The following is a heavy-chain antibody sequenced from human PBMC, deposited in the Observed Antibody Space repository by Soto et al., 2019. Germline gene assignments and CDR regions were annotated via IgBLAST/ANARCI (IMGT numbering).Heavy chain of an antibody. CDR2: INPNSGGT. Sequence: VASVKVSCKASGYTFTGYYMHWVRQAPGQGLEWMGWINPNSGGTNYAQKFQGWVTMTRDTSISTAYMELSRLRSDDTAVYYCARVGDCSGGSYYGGYYYGMDVWGQGTTVTVSS. CDR1: GYTFTGYY. V-gene: IGHV1-2*04. D-gene: IGHD2-15*01. J-gene: IGHJ6*02. CDR3: ARVGDCSGGSYYGGYYYGMDV.